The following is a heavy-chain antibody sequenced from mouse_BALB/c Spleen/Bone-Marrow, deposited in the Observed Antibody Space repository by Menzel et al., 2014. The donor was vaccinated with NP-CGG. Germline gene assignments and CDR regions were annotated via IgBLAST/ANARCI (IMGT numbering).Heavy chain of an antibody. D-gene: IGHD2-14*01. CDR2: ISNGGGST. J-gene: IGHJ3*01. CDR3: ARGLYYRPFAY. V-gene: IGHV5-12*02. Sequence: EVKLVESGGGLVQPGGSLKLSCATSGFTFSDYYMYWVRQTPEKRLEWVAYISNGGGSTYYPDTVKGRFTISRDNAKNTLYLQMSRLKPEDTAMYYCARGLYYRPFAYWGQGTLVTVSA. CDR1: GFTFSDYY.